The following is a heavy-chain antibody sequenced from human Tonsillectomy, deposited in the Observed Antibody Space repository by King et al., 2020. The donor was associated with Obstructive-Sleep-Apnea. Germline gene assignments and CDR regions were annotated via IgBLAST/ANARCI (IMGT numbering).Heavy chain of an antibody. CDR1: GYTFTTYG. Sequence: QLVQSGSELKKPGASVKVSCKTSGYTFTTYGLHWVRQAPGQGLEWMGWINTNTGNPTYAQGLTGRFVFSFDTSVSTAYLQISSLKADDTAVYFCARSRIGSPYYSFDSWGQGTLVTVSS. V-gene: IGHV7-4-1*02. CDR2: INTNTGNP. CDR3: ARSRIGSPYYSFDS. J-gene: IGHJ4*02. D-gene: IGHD3-22*01.